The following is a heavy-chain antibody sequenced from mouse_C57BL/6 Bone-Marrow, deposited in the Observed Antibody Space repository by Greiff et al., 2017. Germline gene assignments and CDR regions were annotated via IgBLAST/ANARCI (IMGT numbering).Heavy chain of an antibody. CDR2: IWWDDDK. Sequence: QVTLKVSGPGILQPSQTLSLTCSFSGFSLSTFGMGVGWIRQPSGKGLEWLAHIWWDDDKYYNPALKSRLTISKDTSKNQVFLKIANVDTADTATYYCARTPRWLLPYYYAMDYWGQGTSVTVSS. D-gene: IGHD2-3*01. J-gene: IGHJ4*01. CDR1: GFSLSTFGMG. CDR3: ARTPRWLLPYYYAMDY. V-gene: IGHV8-8*01.